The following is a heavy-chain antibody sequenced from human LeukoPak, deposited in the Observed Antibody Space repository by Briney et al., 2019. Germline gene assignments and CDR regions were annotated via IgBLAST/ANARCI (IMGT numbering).Heavy chain of an antibody. CDR2: IKQDGSEK. CDR3: ARDYPPATVTTGVDAFDI. V-gene: IGHV3-7*01. D-gene: IGHD4-17*01. Sequence: GGSLRLSCAASGFTFSSYWMSWVRQAPGKGLEWVANIKQDGSEKYYVDSVKGRFTISRDNARNSLYLQMNSLRAEDTAVYYCARDYPPATVTTGVDAFDIWGQGTMVTVSS. J-gene: IGHJ3*02. CDR1: GFTFSSYW.